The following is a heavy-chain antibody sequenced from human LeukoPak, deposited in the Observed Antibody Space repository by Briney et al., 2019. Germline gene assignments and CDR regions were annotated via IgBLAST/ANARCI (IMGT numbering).Heavy chain of an antibody. J-gene: IGHJ5*02. CDR1: GYSISSGYY. V-gene: IGHV4-38-2*02. Sequence: PSETLFLTCTVSGYSISSGYYWGWIRRPPGKGLEWIGSIYHSGSTYYNPSLKSRVTISVDTSKNQFSLKLSSVTAAGTAVYYCARDRVENFWSGYYPENWFDPWGQGTLVTVSS. CDR2: IYHSGST. D-gene: IGHD3-3*01. CDR3: ARDRVENFWSGYYPENWFDP.